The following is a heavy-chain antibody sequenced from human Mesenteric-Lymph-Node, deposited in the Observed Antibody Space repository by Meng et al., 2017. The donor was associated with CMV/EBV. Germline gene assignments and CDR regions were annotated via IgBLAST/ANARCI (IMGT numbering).Heavy chain of an antibody. CDR3: ARGESGYYYAMDV. J-gene: IGHJ6*02. Sequence: GSLRLSCTVSGGSISSSGYYWGWIRQPPGKGLEWIGSIYSSGSTYYNPSLKSRVTISVDTSKNQFSLNLGSVTAADTAVYYCARGESGYYYAMDVWGQGTTVTVSS. D-gene: IGHD3-10*01. CDR2: IYSSGST. CDR1: GGSISSSGYY. V-gene: IGHV4-39*01.